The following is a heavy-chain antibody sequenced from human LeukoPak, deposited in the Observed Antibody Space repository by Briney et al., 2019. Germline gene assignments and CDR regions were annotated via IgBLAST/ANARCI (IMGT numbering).Heavy chain of an antibody. CDR2: VYYSGST. CDR1: SGSISSSTYY. D-gene: IGHD2-15*01. J-gene: IGHJ1*01. Sequence: SETLSLTCTVSSGSISSSTYYWGWIRQPPEKRLEWIGTVYYSGSTYYNPSLKSRVTISVDTSKNQFSLKLSSVTAADTAVYYCARVGGYCSGGSCYSLYFQHWGQGTLVTVSS. CDR3: ARVGGYCSGGSCYSLYFQH. V-gene: IGHV4-39*07.